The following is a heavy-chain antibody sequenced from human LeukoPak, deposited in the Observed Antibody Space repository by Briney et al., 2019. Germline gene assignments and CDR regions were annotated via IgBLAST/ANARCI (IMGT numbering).Heavy chain of an antibody. V-gene: IGHV3-48*03. CDR1: GFTLSSYE. Sequence: PGGSLRLSCAASGFTLSSYEMNWVRQAPGKGLEGVSHISTGGTTLYEDSVKGRFTISRDDAKNSLYLQMNSLRAEDTATYYCARDSELAGDRSEYWGQGTLVTVSS. CDR2: ISTGGTT. CDR3: ARDSELAGDRSEY. D-gene: IGHD1-7*01. J-gene: IGHJ4*02.